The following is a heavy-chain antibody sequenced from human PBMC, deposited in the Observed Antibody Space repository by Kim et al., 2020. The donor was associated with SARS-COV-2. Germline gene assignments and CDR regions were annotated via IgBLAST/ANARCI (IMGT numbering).Heavy chain of an antibody. CDR3: ARDSDEVPAAMSAFDY. J-gene: IGHJ4*02. Sequence: GGSLRLSCAASGFTFSSYAMHWVRQAPGKGLEWVAVISYDGSNKYYADSVKGRFTISRDNSKNTLYLQMNSLRAEDTAVYYCARDSDEVPAAMSAFDYWGQGTLVTVSS. D-gene: IGHD2-2*01. CDR1: GFTFSSYA. V-gene: IGHV3-30-3*01. CDR2: ISYDGSNK.